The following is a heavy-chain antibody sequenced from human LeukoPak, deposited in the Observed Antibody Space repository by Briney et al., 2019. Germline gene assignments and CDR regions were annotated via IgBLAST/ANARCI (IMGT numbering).Heavy chain of an antibody. V-gene: IGHV3-23*01. CDR2: IFGSGGSA. D-gene: IGHD3-22*01. CDR1: GFSFSSYG. Sequence: PGRSLRLSCAASGFSFSSYGMHWVRQAPGKGLEWVAGIFGSGGSAHYADSVKGRFTISRDNSKNTVYLQMDSLRGEDTALYYCTKTTTGYSSGQYPGWPADHWGQGALVTVSS. CDR3: TKTTTGYSSGQYPGWPADH. J-gene: IGHJ4*02.